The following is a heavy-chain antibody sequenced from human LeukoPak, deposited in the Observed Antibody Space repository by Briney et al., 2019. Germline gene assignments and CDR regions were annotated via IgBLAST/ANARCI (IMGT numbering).Heavy chain of an antibody. CDR2: IKQDGREK. Sequence: QPGGSLRLSCSTSGFTSSAYWMSWVRQAPGEGLEWLANIKQDGREKYYVDSVKGRFTISRDNAKNSLHLQMNSLRAEDTAVYYCVRAYSSSWNSVEFFDSWGRGTLVIVSS. CDR3: VRAYSSSWNSVEFFDS. V-gene: IGHV3-7*05. CDR1: GFTSSAYW. D-gene: IGHD6-13*01. J-gene: IGHJ4*02.